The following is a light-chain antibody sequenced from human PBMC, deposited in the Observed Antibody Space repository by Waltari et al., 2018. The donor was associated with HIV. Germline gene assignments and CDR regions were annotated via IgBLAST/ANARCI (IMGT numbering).Light chain of an antibody. Sequence: QSVLTQPPSVSGAPGQRVPIPCTGSSPTIGAGYDVHWYQQLPGTAPKLLIYGNSNRPSGFPDRFSGSKSGTSASLAITGLQAEDEADYYCQSYDSSLSGVVFGGGTKLTVL. CDR1: SPTIGAGYD. J-gene: IGLJ2*01. CDR2: GNS. CDR3: QSYDSSLSGVV. V-gene: IGLV1-40*01.